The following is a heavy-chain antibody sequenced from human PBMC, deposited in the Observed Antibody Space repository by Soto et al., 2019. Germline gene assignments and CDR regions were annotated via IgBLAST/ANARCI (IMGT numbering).Heavy chain of an antibody. CDR2: ISSSSSYI. CDR1: GFTFSSYS. D-gene: IGHD4-4*01. Sequence: AGGSLRLSCAASGFTFSSYSMNWVRQAPGKGLEWVSSISSSSSYIYYADSVKGRFTISRDNAKNSLYLQMNSLRAEDTAVYYCARDRMTTVTKFDYWGQGTLVTVS. J-gene: IGHJ4*02. V-gene: IGHV3-21*01. CDR3: ARDRMTTVTKFDY.